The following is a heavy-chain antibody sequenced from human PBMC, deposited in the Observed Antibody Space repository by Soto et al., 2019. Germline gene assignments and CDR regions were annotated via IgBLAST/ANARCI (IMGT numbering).Heavy chain of an antibody. CDR1: GFTFENFA. V-gene: IGHV3-9*01. Sequence: EMQLVESGGGLVQPGRSLRLSCAVSGFTFENFALHWVRQAPGKGLEWVSGIAWNGGTIAYADSVKGRFTLSRDSATSSLYLQVDGLRPEDTAFYYCAKAPKVVTHWFDPWGQGTLVTVSS. CDR3: AKAPKVVTHWFDP. D-gene: IGHD2-21*02. J-gene: IGHJ5*02. CDR2: IAWNGGTI.